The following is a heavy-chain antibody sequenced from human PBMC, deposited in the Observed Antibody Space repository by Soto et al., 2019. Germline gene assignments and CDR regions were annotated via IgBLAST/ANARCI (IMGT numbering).Heavy chain of an antibody. Sequence: QVQLQESGPGLVKPSQTLSLTCIVSGGSMSSRDYYWSWIRQNPGKGLEWIGYIYYSGSTYYHSSLMSRVSISIDTSKKQFSLKLNSVTAADTAVYYCARERLDSGVGQGAMDVWGQGITVTVSS. V-gene: IGHV4-31*02. D-gene: IGHD1-1*01. CDR3: ARERLDSGVGQGAMDV. J-gene: IGHJ6*02. CDR1: GGSMSSRDYY. CDR2: IYYSGST.